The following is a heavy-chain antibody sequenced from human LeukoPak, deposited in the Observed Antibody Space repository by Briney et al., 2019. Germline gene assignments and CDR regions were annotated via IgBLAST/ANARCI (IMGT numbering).Heavy chain of an antibody. Sequence: SETLSLTCGVSGGSITTTNFWSWVRQPPGGGLEWIGEISLRGRTQYNPSLKSRVNISIDESKNHLYLSLASVTAADMAVYYCARDRGLTPGSDPSQNGDYSFDYWGQGTLVTVSS. V-gene: IGHV4-4*02. CDR1: GGSITTTNF. CDR2: ISLRGRT. D-gene: IGHD3-10*01. J-gene: IGHJ4*02. CDR3: ARDRGLTPGSDPSQNGDYSFDY.